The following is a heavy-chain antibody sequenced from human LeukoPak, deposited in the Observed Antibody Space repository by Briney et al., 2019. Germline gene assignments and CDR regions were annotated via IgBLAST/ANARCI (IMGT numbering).Heavy chain of an antibody. CDR1: GYTLTELS. CDR2: FDPEDGET. D-gene: IGHD3-16*01. CDR3: ARDREIRPRGWGQGGAFDI. J-gene: IGHJ3*02. V-gene: IGHV1-24*01. Sequence: ASVKVSCKVSGYTLTELSMHWVRQAPGKGLEWMGGFDPEDGETIYAQKFQGRVTITRDTSASTAYMELSSLRSEDTAVYYCARDREIRPRGWGQGGAFDIWGQGTMVTVSS.